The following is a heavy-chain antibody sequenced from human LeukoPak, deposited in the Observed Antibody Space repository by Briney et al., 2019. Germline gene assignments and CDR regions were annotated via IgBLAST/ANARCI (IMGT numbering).Heavy chain of an antibody. D-gene: IGHD1-26*01. V-gene: IGHV3-74*01. J-gene: IGHJ4*02. CDR3: ARGGSYLVSLDY. CDR1: GFTFSSYW. CDR2: INSDGST. Sequence: GGSLRLSCAASGFTFSSYWMHWVRQAPGKGLVWVSRINSDGSTTYADSVKGRFTISRDNAKNTLYLQMNSLRADDTAVYYCARGGSYLVSLDYWGQGTLVTVSS.